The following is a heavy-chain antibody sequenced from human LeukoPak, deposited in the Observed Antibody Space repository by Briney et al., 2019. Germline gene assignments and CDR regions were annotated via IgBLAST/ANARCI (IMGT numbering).Heavy chain of an antibody. J-gene: IGHJ5*02. CDR1: GGSISSSSYY. Sequence: PSETLSLTCTVSGGSISSSSYYWGWIRQPPGKGLEWIVSMYYSGSTYYNPSLKSRVTISVDTSKNQFSLKLSSVTAADTAVYYCARGRIMITFGGVNWFDPWGQGTLVTVSS. CDR2: MYYSGST. CDR3: ARGRIMITFGGVNWFDP. V-gene: IGHV4-39*07. D-gene: IGHD3-16*01.